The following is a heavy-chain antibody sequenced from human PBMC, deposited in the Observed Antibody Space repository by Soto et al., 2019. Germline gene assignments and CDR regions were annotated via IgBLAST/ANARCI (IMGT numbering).Heavy chain of an antibody. D-gene: IGHD2-15*01. J-gene: IGHJ4*02. CDR3: ARDFCNSGSCPFDY. CDR2: IWYDGSNK. V-gene: IGHV3-33*01. CDR1: GFTFSNYG. Sequence: GGSLRLSCAASGFTFSNYGMHWVRQVPVKGLEWVAFIWYDGSNKYYADSVEGRFTISRDNSKNTLYLQMDSLRAEDTAMYYCARDFCNSGSCPFDYWGQGTQVTVS.